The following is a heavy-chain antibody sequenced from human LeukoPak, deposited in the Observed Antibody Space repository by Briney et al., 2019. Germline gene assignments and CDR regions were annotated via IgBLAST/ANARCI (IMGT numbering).Heavy chain of an antibody. CDR2: IYSSGST. CDR3: ARTGATPVGPARRFYSYYYMDV. J-gene: IGHJ6*03. V-gene: IGHV4-4*09. D-gene: IGHD1-26*01. CDR1: GGSINGYY. Sequence: SETLSLTCTVSGGSINGYYWSWIRQPPGKGLEWIGYIYSSGSTNYNPSLKSRVTISVYTSRDQVSLNLNSVTAPDTATYYCARTGATPVGPARRFYSYYYMDVWGRGTTVTVSS.